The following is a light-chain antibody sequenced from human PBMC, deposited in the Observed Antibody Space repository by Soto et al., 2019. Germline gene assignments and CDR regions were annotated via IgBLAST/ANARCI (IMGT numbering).Light chain of an antibody. Sequence: QSVLTQPPSASGTPGHRVTISCSGSSSNIGSNTLNWYQQLPGSAPRLLIYSDYQRPSGVPGRCSGSKSGTSASLAIAGLQSEDEGDYYCAAWDDSLNGHVFGTGTKLTVL. CDR3: AAWDDSLNGHV. CDR1: SSNIGSNT. CDR2: SDY. V-gene: IGLV1-44*01. J-gene: IGLJ1*01.